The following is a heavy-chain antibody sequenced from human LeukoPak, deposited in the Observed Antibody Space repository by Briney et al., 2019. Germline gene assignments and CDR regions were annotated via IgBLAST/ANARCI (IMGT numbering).Heavy chain of an antibody. CDR2: IKQDESEK. CDR3: AKYRYGLRDLDALDS. D-gene: IGHD4-17*01. J-gene: IGHJ3*02. CDR1: GFTFSTYW. Sequence: PGGSLRLSCAASGFTFSTYWMSWVRQAPGKGLEWVANIKQDESEKYYVESVKGRFTISRDNAKNSLYLQMNSLRAEDTAVYYCAKYRYGLRDLDALDSWGQGTMVTVSS. V-gene: IGHV3-7*01.